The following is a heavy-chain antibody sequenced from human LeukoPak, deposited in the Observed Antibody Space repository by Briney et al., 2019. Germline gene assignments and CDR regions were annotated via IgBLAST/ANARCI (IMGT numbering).Heavy chain of an antibody. CDR1: GFTFSSYI. CDR2: ISSSSNYI. J-gene: IGHJ3*01. D-gene: IGHD5-12*01. CDR3: AREGLVAPNAFDV. Sequence: GGSLRLSCAASGFTFSSYIMTWVRQAPGKGLEWVSSISSSSNYIYYADSLKGRFTISRDNAKNSLFLQMNSLRAEDTALYYCAREGLVAPNAFDVWGQGTMVTVSS. V-gene: IGHV3-21*01.